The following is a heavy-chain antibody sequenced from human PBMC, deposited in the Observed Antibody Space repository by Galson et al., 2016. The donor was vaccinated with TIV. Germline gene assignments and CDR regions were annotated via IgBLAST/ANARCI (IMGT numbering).Heavy chain of an antibody. Sequence: SVKVSCKVSGYSLTEVVVHWVRQAPGKGLEWMGGFDPEVGRTIYAQNLQGRVTMTADTSTDTAYMELGSLRFEDTAVYYCATVAWFPGLALDNWGQGTLVTVSS. CDR2: FDPEVGRT. V-gene: IGHV1-24*01. J-gene: IGHJ4*02. CDR1: GYSLTEVV. D-gene: IGHD3-22*01. CDR3: ATVAWFPGLALDN.